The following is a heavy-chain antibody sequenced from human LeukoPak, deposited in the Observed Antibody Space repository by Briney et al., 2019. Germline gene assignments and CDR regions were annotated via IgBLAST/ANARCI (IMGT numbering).Heavy chain of an antibody. J-gene: IGHJ5*02. Sequence: SVKVSCKASGGTFSSYTISWVRQAPGQGLEWMGRIIPILGIANYAQKFQGRVTITADKSTSTAYMELSSLRSEGTAVYYCARGEINDNWFDPWGQGTLVTVSS. CDR3: ARGEINDNWFDP. V-gene: IGHV1-69*02. CDR2: IIPILGIA. CDR1: GGTFSSYT. D-gene: IGHD3-10*01.